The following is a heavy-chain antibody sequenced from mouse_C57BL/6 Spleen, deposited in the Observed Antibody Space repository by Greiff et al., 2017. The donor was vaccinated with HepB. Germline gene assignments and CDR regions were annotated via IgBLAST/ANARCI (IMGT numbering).Heavy chain of an antibody. J-gene: IGHJ2*01. D-gene: IGHD1-1*01. CDR1: GYTFTDYE. V-gene: IGHV1-15*01. CDR2: IDPETGGT. CDR3: TRSAYYGSSFDY. Sequence: QVQLQQSGAELVRPGASVTLSCKASGYTFTDYEMHWVKQTPVHGLEWIGAIDPETGGTAYNQKFKGKAILTADKSSSTAYMELRSLTSEDSAVYYCTRSAYYGSSFDYWGQGTTLTVSS.